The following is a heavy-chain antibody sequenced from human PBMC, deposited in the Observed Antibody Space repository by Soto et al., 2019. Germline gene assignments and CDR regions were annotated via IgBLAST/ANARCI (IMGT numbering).Heavy chain of an antibody. J-gene: IGHJ6*03. Sequence: SETLSLTCAVSGYSISSSNWWGWIRQPPGKGLEWIGYIYYSGSTYYNPSLKSRVTMSVDTSKNQFSLKLSSVTAVDTAVYYCARNGADLISYNYYYYMDVWGKGTTVTVS. CDR2: IYYSGST. CDR1: GYSISSSNW. V-gene: IGHV4-28*01. CDR3: ARNGADLISYNYYYYMDV. D-gene: IGHD3-3*02.